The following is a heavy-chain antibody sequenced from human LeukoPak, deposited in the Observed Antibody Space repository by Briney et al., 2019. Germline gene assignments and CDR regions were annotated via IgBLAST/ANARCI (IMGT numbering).Heavy chain of an antibody. D-gene: IGHD3-10*01. CDR3: ARDGAYYYGAVSYNLYYFAY. CDR2: ISYDGSNK. V-gene: IGHV3-30-3*01. J-gene: IGHJ4*02. CDR1: GFTVSSSA. Sequence: GGSLRLACAASGFTVSSSALRWVRQAPGKGLEWVAVISYDGSNKYYADSVKGRFTISRDNSKDTLYLQMNSLRAEDTAVYYCARDGAYYYGAVSYNLYYFAYWGQGTLVTVSS.